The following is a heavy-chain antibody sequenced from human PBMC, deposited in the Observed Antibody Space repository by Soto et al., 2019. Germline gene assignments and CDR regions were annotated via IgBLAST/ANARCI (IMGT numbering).Heavy chain of an antibody. CDR2: INPSGGST. CDR3: ARFVRSCSGTTCYTRADV. Sequence: ASVKVSCKASGYTFTSYYMHWVRQAPGQGLEWMGIINPSGGSTSYAQKFQGRVTMTRDTSKNQFSLKLRSVIVADTAVYHCARFVRSCSGTTCYTRADVWGQGTTVTRLL. CDR1: GYTFTSYY. V-gene: IGHV1-46*01. D-gene: IGHD2-2*02. J-gene: IGHJ6*02.